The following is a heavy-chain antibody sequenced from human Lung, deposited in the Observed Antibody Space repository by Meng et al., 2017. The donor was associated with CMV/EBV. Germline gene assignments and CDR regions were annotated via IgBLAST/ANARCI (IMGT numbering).Heavy chain of an antibody. CDR2: INANSGAT. V-gene: IGHV1-2*02. CDR1: TFTGYY. CDR3: ARFNAIFYDSSGHYYDH. D-gene: IGHD3-22*01. Sequence: TFTGYYMHWVRQAPGQGLAWMGWINANSGATNYAQKFQGRVTMTRDTSITTAYMELSRLRSDDTALYYCARFNAIFYDSSGHYYDHWGQGTLVTVSS. J-gene: IGHJ4*02.